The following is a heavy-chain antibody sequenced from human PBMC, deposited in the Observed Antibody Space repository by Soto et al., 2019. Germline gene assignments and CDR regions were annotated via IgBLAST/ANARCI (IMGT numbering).Heavy chain of an antibody. V-gene: IGHV4-30-2*01. CDR2: IYHTGTT. CDR1: GGTINSGDYS. J-gene: IGHJ5*01. CDR3: ARGINYYDSSGDSWLGS. Sequence: SETLSLTCTVSGGTINSGDYSWTWIRQPPGKGLEWIGYIYHTGTTYYNMSLKSRVTISVDRSKNQFSLKLSSVTAADTAVYYCARGINYYDSSGDSWLGSWGQGTLVTVSS. D-gene: IGHD3-22*01.